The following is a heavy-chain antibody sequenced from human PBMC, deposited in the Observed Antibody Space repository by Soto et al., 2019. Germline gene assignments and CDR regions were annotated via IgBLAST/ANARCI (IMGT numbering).Heavy chain of an antibody. V-gene: IGHV4-39*01. CDR1: GGSISSSSYY. J-gene: IGHJ4*02. D-gene: IGHD1-20*01. CDR2: IYYSGST. Sequence: QLQLQESGPGLVKPSETLSLTCTVSGGSISSSSYYWGWIRQPPGKGLEWIGSIYYSGSTYYNPSLKSRVTISVDTSKNQFSLKLSSVTAADTAVYYCARQARLTGSFDYWGQGTLVTVSS. CDR3: ARQARLTGSFDY.